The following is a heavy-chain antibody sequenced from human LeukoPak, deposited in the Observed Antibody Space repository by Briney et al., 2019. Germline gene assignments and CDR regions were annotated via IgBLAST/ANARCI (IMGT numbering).Heavy chain of an antibody. Sequence: WGSLRLSCAASGFTSCIYAVGWVPQAPGKGLEWVSAFSGGGDSYYADYVKGLFTISRDNSKKILYLQMNSLRAEDTAVYYCGKEVERHFDLKYWGQGTLVTVSS. J-gene: IGHJ4*02. CDR2: FSGGGDS. V-gene: IGHV3-23*01. CDR3: GKEVERHFDLKY. CDR1: GFTSCIYA.